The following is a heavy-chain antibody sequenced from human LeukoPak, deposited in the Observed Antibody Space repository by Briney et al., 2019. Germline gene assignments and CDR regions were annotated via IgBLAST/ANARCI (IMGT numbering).Heavy chain of an antibody. D-gene: IGHD7-27*01. Sequence: GGSLRLSCAASGFTFTNYWIHWVRQGPGKGLVWVSRINSDGSITHYADSVKGRFTISRDNAKNTVYLQMNSLRAEDTAVYYCAKEITGDPFFDYWGQGTLVTVSS. CDR2: INSDGSIT. J-gene: IGHJ4*02. CDR1: GFTFTNYW. V-gene: IGHV3-74*01. CDR3: AKEITGDPFFDY.